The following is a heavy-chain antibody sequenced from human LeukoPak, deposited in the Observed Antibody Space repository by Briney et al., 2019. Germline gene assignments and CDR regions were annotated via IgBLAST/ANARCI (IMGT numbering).Heavy chain of an antibody. J-gene: IGHJ5*02. V-gene: IGHV4-39*07. D-gene: IGHD3-10*01. Sequence: WETLSLTCTVSGDSISSPSSYWGWIRQPPEKGLEWIATIHSSGSTYSNPSLKSRVIISVHTSKNQLSLKLISLTAADTAVYYCARDSGTTGEVKFDPWGQGTLVTVSS. CDR2: IHSSGST. CDR1: GDSISSPSSY. CDR3: ARDSGTTGEVKFDP.